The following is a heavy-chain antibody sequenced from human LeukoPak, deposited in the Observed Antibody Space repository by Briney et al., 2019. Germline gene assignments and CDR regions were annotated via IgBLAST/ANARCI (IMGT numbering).Heavy chain of an antibody. D-gene: IGHD2-2*01. CDR1: GFTFDDYG. Sequence: GGSLRLSCAASGFTFDDYGMSWVRHAPGKGLEWVSGINWNGGSTGYADSVKGRFTISRDNAKNTLYLQMNSLRAEDTAVYYCARDDVPAAPLKFGPWGQGTLVTVSS. CDR2: INWNGGST. CDR3: ARDDVPAAPLKFGP. V-gene: IGHV3-20*04. J-gene: IGHJ5*02.